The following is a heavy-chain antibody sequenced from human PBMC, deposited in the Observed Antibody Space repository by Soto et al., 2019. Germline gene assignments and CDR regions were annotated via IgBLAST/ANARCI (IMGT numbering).Heavy chain of an antibody. Sequence: QVQLVESGGGVVQPGRSLRLSCAASGFTFSSYGMHWVRQAPGKGLEWVAVIWYDGSNKYYADSVKGRFTISRDNSKNTLYLQMNSLRAEDTAVYYCARSGPLRFLAWLADYWGQGTLVTVSS. CDR3: ARSGPLRFLAWLADY. D-gene: IGHD3-3*01. CDR2: IWYDGSNK. V-gene: IGHV3-33*01. CDR1: GFTFSSYG. J-gene: IGHJ4*02.